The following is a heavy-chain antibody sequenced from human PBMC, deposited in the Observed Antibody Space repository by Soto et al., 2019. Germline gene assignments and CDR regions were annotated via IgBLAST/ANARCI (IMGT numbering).Heavy chain of an antibody. D-gene: IGHD6-19*01. V-gene: IGHV3-23*01. CDR3: AGDLQSASGWYAPGY. CDR1: GFRLSDNA. J-gene: IGHJ4*02. CDR2: ISGFSGTP. Sequence: EVQLLESGGGLVQPGESLRLSCAASGFRLSDNALMWVRQAPGKGLEWVATISGFSGTPYYADSVKGRFTISKDKSKSMVYLQMNSLRAEDTAVYYCAGDLQSASGWYAPGYWGQGTLVTVSS.